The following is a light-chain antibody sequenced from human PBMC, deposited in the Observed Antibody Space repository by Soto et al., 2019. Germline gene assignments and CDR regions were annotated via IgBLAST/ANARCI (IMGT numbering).Light chain of an antibody. CDR3: QQYNILST. J-gene: IGKJ1*01. V-gene: IGKV1-5*01. CDR1: QTISSW. CDR2: DAS. Sequence: DIQITQSPSTLSASVGDRATITCRASQTISSWLAWYQQKPGKAPTLLIYDASTLERGVPSRFSGTGSGTEFTLTIESLQPDDFATYYCQQYNILSTFGQGTKVDIK.